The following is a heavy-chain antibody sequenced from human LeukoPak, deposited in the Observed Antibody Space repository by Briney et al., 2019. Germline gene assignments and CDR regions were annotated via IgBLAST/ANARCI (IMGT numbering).Heavy chain of an antibody. J-gene: IGHJ6*03. CDR2: IYYSGSA. CDR1: GGSISTYY. CDR3: ARTSIAAAVERGRYYYYMVV. V-gene: IGHV4-59*01. D-gene: IGHD6-13*01. Sequence: SETLSLTCTVSGGSISTYYWSWIRQPPGKGLEWIRYIYYSGSANYNPSLRSRVTISVDTSKNQFSLKLSSVTAADTAVYYCARTSIAAAVERGRYYYYMVVWGKGTAVTVSS.